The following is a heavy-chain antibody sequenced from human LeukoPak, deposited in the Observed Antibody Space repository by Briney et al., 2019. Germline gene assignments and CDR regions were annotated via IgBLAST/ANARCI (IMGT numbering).Heavy chain of an antibody. D-gene: IGHD2-21*02. J-gene: IGHJ4*02. V-gene: IGHV4-31*03. CDR3: ARAMTSLYFDY. CDR2: IYYSGGT. CDR1: GGSSSSGFY. Sequence: SQTLSLTCTVSGGSSSSGFYWSWIRQHPGQGLEWIGYIYYSGGTYYNPSLKSRVSILLDTPKEQFSLKLTSVTVAYTAVYYCARAMTSLYFDYWGQGTLVTVSS.